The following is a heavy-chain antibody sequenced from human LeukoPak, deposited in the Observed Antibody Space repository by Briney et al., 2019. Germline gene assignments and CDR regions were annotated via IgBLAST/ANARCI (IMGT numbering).Heavy chain of an antibody. CDR1: GFTFNNYA. V-gene: IGHV3-21*01. CDR3: ARDGSVAVPGTLYFDS. J-gene: IGHJ4*02. D-gene: IGHD6-19*01. Sequence: GGSLRLSCAASGFTFNNYAMSWVRQAPGKGLEWVAYISDSNADIHYADSVKGRFTISRDNARNSLYLQLDSLRAEDTAVYYCARDGSVAVPGTLYFDSWGQGTLVTVSS. CDR2: ISDSNADI.